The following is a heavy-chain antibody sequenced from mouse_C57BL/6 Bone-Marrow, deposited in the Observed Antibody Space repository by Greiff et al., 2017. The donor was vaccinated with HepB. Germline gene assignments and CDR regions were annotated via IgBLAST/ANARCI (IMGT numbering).Heavy chain of an antibody. CDR2: IHPNSGST. D-gene: IGHD1-1*01. Sequence: QVQLQQPGAELVKPGASVKLSCKASGYTFTSYWMPWVKQRPGQGLEWIGMIHPNSGSTNYNEKFKSKATLTVDKSSSPAYMQLSSLTSEDSAVYYCARHGSSFDYWGKGTTLTVSS. V-gene: IGHV1-64*01. CDR1: GYTFTSYW. CDR3: ARHGSSFDY. J-gene: IGHJ2*01.